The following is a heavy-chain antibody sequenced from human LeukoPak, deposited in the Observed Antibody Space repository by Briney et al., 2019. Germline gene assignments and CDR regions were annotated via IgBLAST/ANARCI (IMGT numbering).Heavy chain of an antibody. Sequence: PGKSLRLSCAASGFTFDDCAMHWVRQAPGKGLEWVSGISWNSGSIGYADSVKGRFTISRDNAKNSLYLQMNSLRAEDTALYYCAKDIGVGVGATTAFDIWGQGTMVTVSS. V-gene: IGHV3-9*01. J-gene: IGHJ3*02. D-gene: IGHD1-26*01. CDR1: GFTFDDCA. CDR3: AKDIGVGVGATTAFDI. CDR2: ISWNSGSI.